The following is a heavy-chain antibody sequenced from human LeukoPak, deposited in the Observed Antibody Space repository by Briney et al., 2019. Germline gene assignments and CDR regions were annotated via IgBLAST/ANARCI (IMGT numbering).Heavy chain of an antibody. CDR3: ARGGYDSSGFDFDY. D-gene: IGHD3-22*01. V-gene: IGHV1-8*01. Sequence: ASVKVSCKASGYTFTSYDINWVRQATGQGLEWMGWMNPNSGNTGYAQKFQGRVTMTRDTSISTAYMELSSLRSEDTAVYYCARGGYDSSGFDFDYWGQGTLVTVSS. CDR1: GYTFTSYD. J-gene: IGHJ4*02. CDR2: MNPNSGNT.